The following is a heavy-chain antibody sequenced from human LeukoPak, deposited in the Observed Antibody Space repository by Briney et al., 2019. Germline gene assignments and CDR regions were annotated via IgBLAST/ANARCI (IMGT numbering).Heavy chain of an antibody. Sequence: ASVTVSCKASGYTFTGYYMHWVRQAPGQGLEWMGWINPNSGGTNYAQKFQGRVTMTRDTSISTAYMELSRLRSDDTAVYYCARVFRVHYYYMDVWGKGTTVTVSS. D-gene: IGHD3-10*01. V-gene: IGHV1-2*02. CDR2: INPNSGGT. CDR1: GYTFTGYY. J-gene: IGHJ6*03. CDR3: ARVFRVHYYYMDV.